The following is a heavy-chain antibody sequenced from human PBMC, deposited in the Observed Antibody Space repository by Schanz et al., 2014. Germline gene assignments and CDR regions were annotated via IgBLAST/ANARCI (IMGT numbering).Heavy chain of an antibody. V-gene: IGHV1-2*06. Sequence: QVQLVQSGAEVKKPGASVKVSCKASGYTFTGHHMHWVRQAPGQGLEWMGRFTHISQKFQGRVTLDRDTSSTTAYMELNSLRSDDTAVYYCVRELSGGTFDYWGQGALVTVSS. D-gene: IGHD1-1*01. CDR1: GYTFTGHH. CDR3: VRELSGGTFDY. CDR2: FT. J-gene: IGHJ4*02.